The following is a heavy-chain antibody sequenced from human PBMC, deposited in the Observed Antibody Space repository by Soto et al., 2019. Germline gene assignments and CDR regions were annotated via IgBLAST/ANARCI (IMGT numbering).Heavy chain of an antibody. Sequence: PGGSLRLSCAASGLTFSSYAMSWVRQAPGKGLEWVSAISGSGGSTYYADSVKGRFTISRDNSKNTLYLQMNSLRAEDTAVYYCAKDSGYYYDSSGYYYEDSYYFDYWGQGTLVTVSS. CDR2: ISGSGGST. V-gene: IGHV3-23*01. J-gene: IGHJ4*02. CDR3: AKDSGYYYDSSGYYYEDSYYFDY. D-gene: IGHD3-22*01. CDR1: GLTFSSYA.